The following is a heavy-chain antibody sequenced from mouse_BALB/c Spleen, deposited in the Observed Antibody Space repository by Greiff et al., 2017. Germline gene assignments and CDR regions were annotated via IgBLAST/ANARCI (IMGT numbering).Heavy chain of an antibody. Sequence: VKLVESGAELARPGASVKLSCKASGYTFTSYWMQWVKQRPGQGLEWIGAIYPGDGDTRYTQKFKGKATLTADKSSSTAYMQLSSLASEDSAVYYCARDWPFAYWGQGTLVTVSA. CDR3: ARDWPFAY. V-gene: IGHV1-87*01. CDR2: IYPGDGDT. J-gene: IGHJ3*01. CDR1: GYTFTSYW.